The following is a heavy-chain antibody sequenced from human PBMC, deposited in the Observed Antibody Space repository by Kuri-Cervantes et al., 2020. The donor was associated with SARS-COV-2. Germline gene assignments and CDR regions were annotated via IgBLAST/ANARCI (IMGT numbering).Heavy chain of an antibody. J-gene: IGHJ3*02. CDR3: ARHMYKSNPGDAFDI. V-gene: IGHV4-34*01. CDR2: INHSGST. CDR1: GGSFSGYY. Sequence: GSLRLSCAVYGGSFSGYYWTWIRQPPGKGLEWIGEINHSGSTYYNPSLKSRVAMFIDTSKNQFSLKLYSLTAADTSVYYCARHMYKSNPGDAFDISGRGTLVTVSS. D-gene: IGHD1-20*01.